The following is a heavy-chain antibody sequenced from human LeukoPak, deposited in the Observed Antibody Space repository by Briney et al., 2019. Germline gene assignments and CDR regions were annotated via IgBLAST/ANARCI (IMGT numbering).Heavy chain of an antibody. CDR2: INPSGGST. Sequence: ASVKVSCKASGYTFTSYYMHWVRQAPGQGLEWMGIINPSGGSTSYARKFQGRVSMTRDMSTSTVYMELSSLRAEDTAVYYCARGLWGSYGSGSYYNPDYHYYYYMDVWGKGTTVTISS. CDR3: ARGLWGSYGSGSYYNPDYHYYYYMDV. J-gene: IGHJ6*03. CDR1: GYTFTSYY. V-gene: IGHV1-46*01. D-gene: IGHD3-10*01.